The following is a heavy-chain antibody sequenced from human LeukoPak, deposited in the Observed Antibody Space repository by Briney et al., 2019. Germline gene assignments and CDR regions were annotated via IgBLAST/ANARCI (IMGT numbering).Heavy chain of an antibody. CDR1: GFTFSTYY. J-gene: IGHJ4*02. D-gene: IGHD6-19*01. CDR2: IKQDGSQK. V-gene: IGHV3-7*01. CDR3: AAQRAVGFDY. Sequence: GGSLRLSCAASGFTFSTYYMTWVRQAPGEGLEWVANIKQDGSQKYYVDSVQGRFTISRDNAKNSLYLRMNSLRAEDTAVYYCAAQRAVGFDYWGQGTLVTVSS.